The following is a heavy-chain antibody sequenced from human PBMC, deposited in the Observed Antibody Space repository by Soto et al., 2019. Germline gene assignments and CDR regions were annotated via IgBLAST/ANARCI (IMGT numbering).Heavy chain of an antibody. D-gene: IGHD4-17*01. CDR1: GGSISSSSYY. J-gene: IGHJ6*02. CDR3: ARHNLDDYGEYYYGMDV. CDR2: IYYSGST. Sequence: QLQLQESGPGLVKPSETLSLTCTVSGGSISSSSYYWGWIRQPPGKGLEWIGSIYYSGSTYYNPSLKSRVTISVDTSKNQFSLKLSSVTAADTAVYYCARHNLDDYGEYYYGMDVWGQGTTVTVS. V-gene: IGHV4-39*01.